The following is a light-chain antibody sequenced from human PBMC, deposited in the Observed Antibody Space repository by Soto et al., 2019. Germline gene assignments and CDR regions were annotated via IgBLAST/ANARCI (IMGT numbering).Light chain of an antibody. J-gene: IGLJ1*01. CDR2: DVS. Sequence: QSVLTQPRSVSGSPGQSVTISCTGTSSDVGGYNYVSWYQQHPGKAPKVMIYDVSKRPSGVADRFSGSKSGNTASLTISGLQAEDEADYYCCSYAGSYTNVFGTGTKVTVL. V-gene: IGLV2-11*01. CDR1: SSDVGGYNY. CDR3: CSYAGSYTNV.